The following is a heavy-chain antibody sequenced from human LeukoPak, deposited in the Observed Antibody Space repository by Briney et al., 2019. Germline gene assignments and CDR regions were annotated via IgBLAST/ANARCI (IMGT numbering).Heavy chain of an antibody. J-gene: IGHJ4*02. V-gene: IGHV3-21*01. CDR2: ISGGSSYI. Sequence: GGSLRLSCAASGFPLITYSMNWVRQAPGKGLEWVSYISGGSSYIYYADSVKGRFTISRDNAKNSLYLQMNSLRAEDTAVYYCARDLYCSGGSCFIDGIDYWGQGTLVTVSS. CDR1: GFPLITYS. CDR3: ARDLYCSGGSCFIDGIDY. D-gene: IGHD2-15*01.